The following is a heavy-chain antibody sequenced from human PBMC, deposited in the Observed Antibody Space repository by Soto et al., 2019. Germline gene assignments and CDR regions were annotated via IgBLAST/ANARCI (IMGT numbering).Heavy chain of an antibody. CDR3: ARDDEYSGNGMDV. D-gene: IGHD3-10*01. CDR1: GFTFSNYG. Sequence: QVQLVESGGGVDQPGRSLRLSCAASGFTFSNYGMHWVRQAPGKGLEWVAVILNDGSNRYHADSVKDRFTISRDNSKNMLYLQMNSLRAEDTAVYYCARDDEYSGNGMDVWGQGTTVTVSS. CDR2: ILNDGSNR. J-gene: IGHJ6*02. V-gene: IGHV3-33*01.